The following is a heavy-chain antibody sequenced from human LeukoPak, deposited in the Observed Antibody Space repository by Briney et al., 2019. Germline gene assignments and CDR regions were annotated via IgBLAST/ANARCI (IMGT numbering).Heavy chain of an antibody. D-gene: IGHD1-7*01. Sequence: SETLSLTCAVSGASISGSGYYLGWIRQPPGKGLEWIGNIYYTGSTYYNASLQSRVTISIDMSRNQFSLRLSSVTAADTAVYYCARGLGNYGYFDYWGQGTLVTVSS. CDR3: ARGLGNYGYFDY. CDR2: IYYTGST. J-gene: IGHJ4*02. V-gene: IGHV4-39*01. CDR1: GASISGSGYY.